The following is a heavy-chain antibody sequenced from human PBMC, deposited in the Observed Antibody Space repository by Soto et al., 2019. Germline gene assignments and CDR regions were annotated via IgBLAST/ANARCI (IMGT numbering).Heavy chain of an antibody. V-gene: IGHV3-53*01. CDR2: LYTGGSA. J-gene: IGHJ4*02. CDR1: GFSVTDHY. D-gene: IGHD4-17*01. Sequence: GGSLRLSCAASGFSVTDHYMTWVRQAPGKGLEWVSVLYTGGSAYYGDSVKGRFTISRDSSTNTLYLQMSSLKVGDTAFYFCARSFNAWTTYVHYWSEGTLVTVSS. CDR3: ARSFNAWTTYVHY.